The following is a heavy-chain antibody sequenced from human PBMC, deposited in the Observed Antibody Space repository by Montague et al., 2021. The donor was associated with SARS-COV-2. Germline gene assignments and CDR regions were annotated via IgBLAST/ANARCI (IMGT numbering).Heavy chain of an antibody. Sequence: CAISGDSVCSNTPAWNWIRQSPSGGLEWLGRTNYRSKWTSDYATSVEGRISIDPDTSKNQFFLHLRSVTPEDTGVYYCVRDTGSAQAGFDAWGQGTLVTGSS. CDR1: GDSVCSNTPA. J-gene: IGHJ4*02. CDR2: TNYRSKWTS. D-gene: IGHD4-17*01. V-gene: IGHV6-1*01. CDR3: VRDTGSAQAGFDA.